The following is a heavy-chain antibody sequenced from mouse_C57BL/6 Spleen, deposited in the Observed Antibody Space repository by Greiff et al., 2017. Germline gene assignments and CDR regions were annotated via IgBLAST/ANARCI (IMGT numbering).Heavy chain of an antibody. CDR1: GFSLTSYG. V-gene: IGHV2-2*01. D-gene: IGHD1-1*01. CDR3: ARGDYYGSSPWWYFDV. Sequence: QVHVKQSGPGLVQPSQSLSITCTVSGFSLTSYGVHWVRQSPGKGLEWLGVIWSGGSTDYNAAFISRLSISKDNSKSQVFFKMNSLQADDTAIYYCARGDYYGSSPWWYFDVWGTGTTVTVSS. CDR2: IWSGGST. J-gene: IGHJ1*03.